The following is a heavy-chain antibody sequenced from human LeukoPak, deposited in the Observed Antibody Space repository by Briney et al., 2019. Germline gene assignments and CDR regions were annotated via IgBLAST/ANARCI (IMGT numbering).Heavy chain of an antibody. D-gene: IGHD3-22*01. J-gene: IGHJ4*02. CDR3: ASVSDYYDSSGTRDY. V-gene: IGHV1-46*01. CDR2: INPSGGST. CDR1: GYTFTSYY. Sequence: ASVKVSCKASGYTFTSYYMHWVRQAPGQGLEWMGIINPSGGSTSYAQKFQGRVTMTRDTSTSTVYMELSSLRSEDTAVYYCASVSDYYDSSGTRDYWGQGTLITVSS.